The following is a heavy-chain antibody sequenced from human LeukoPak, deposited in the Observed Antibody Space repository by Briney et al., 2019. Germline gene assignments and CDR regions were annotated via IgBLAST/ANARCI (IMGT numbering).Heavy chain of an antibody. CDR3: ARSISGLGD. J-gene: IGHJ4*02. CDR2: TYYRSKWYN. D-gene: IGHD3-16*01. Sequence: PSQTLSLTCALSGDSVSSNSAAWHWIRQSPSRGLEWLGRTYYRSKWYNDYAVSVKGRITISADTSKNQLSLQLNSVTPEDTAVYYCARSISGLGDWGQGTLVTVSS. V-gene: IGHV6-1*01. CDR1: GDSVSSNSAA.